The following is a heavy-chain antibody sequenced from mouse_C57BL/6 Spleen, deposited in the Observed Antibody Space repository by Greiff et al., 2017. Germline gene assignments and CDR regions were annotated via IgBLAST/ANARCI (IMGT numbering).Heavy chain of an antibody. J-gene: IGHJ4*01. D-gene: IGHD2-5*01. V-gene: IGHV1-81*01. CDR2: IYPRSGNT. CDR3: ARGIYYSNYVEAMDY. Sequence: VQLQQSGAELARPGASVKLSCKASGYTFTSYGISWVKQRTGQGLEWIGEIYPRSGNTYYNEKFKGKATLTADKSSSTAYMELRSLTSEDSAVDFCARGIYYSNYVEAMDYWGQGTSVTVSS. CDR1: GYTFTSYG.